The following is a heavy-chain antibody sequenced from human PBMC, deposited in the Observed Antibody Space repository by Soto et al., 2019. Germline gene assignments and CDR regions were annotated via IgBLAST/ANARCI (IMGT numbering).Heavy chain of an antibody. D-gene: IGHD6-19*01. CDR2: ISAYNGYT. CDR3: ARESRQWLARDF. CDR1: NYTFTSYG. V-gene: IGHV1-18*01. Sequence: QIQLVQSGTEVKYPGASVKVSCKASNYTFTSYGFNWVRQAPGQGIEWIGWISAYNGYTNYEKKFQGRVTMTTDASTRTAYMELRSLGFDDTAVYYCARESRQWLARDFWGQGTLVSVSS. J-gene: IGHJ4*02.